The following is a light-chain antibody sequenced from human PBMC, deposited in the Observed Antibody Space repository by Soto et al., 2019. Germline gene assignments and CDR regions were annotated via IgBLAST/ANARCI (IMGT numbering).Light chain of an antibody. CDR2: GNT. Sequence: QSVLTQPPSVSGAPGQRVTISCTGSSSNIGAGYDVHWYQQLPGTAPKLLIYGNTNRPSGVPDRFSGSKSGTSASLAITGLQAEDEADYNCQTYDSSLSGHVVFGGGTQLTVL. CDR3: QTYDSSLSGHVV. V-gene: IGLV1-40*01. CDR1: SSNIGAGYD. J-gene: IGLJ2*01.